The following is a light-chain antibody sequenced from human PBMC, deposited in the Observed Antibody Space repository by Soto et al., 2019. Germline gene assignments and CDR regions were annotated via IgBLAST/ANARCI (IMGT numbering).Light chain of an antibody. J-gene: IGKJ1*01. V-gene: IGKV3-15*01. Sequence: EIVMTQSPATLSVSPGERATLSCRASQNVGTDLAWYQQKPGQAPRLLISGASTRATTIPARFNGSGSGTEFTLTISSLHSEDFAVYYCQQYEIWWTLGQGTRVDIK. CDR3: QQYEIWWT. CDR2: GAS. CDR1: QNVGTD.